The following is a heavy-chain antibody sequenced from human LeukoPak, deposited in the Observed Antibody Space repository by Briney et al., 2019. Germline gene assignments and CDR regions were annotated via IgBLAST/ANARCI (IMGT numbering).Heavy chain of an antibody. CDR3: ARRLYGSGRSGAFDV. CDR2: IYPGDSDT. D-gene: IGHD3-10*01. Sequence: GESLKISCKGSGYSFTSYLIGWVRQMPGKGLEWMGIIYPGDSDTRYSPSFQGQVTISADKSISTAYLQWSSLKASDTAMYYCARRLYGSGRSGAFDVWGQGTMVTVSS. J-gene: IGHJ3*01. CDR1: GYSFTSYL. V-gene: IGHV5-51*01.